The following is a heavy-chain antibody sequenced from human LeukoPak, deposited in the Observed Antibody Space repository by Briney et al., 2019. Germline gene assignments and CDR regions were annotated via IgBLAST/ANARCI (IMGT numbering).Heavy chain of an antibody. CDR3: AKDHESSGYPTFDY. Sequence: GGSLRLSCAASGFTFSSYAMSWVRQAPGKGLEWVSGISISGYTTYYADSVKGRFTITRDNSKNTLCLQMNSLRAEDTAVYYCAKDHESSGYPTFDYWGQGALVTVSS. CDR2: ISISGYTT. D-gene: IGHD3-22*01. V-gene: IGHV3-23*01. J-gene: IGHJ4*02. CDR1: GFTFSSYA.